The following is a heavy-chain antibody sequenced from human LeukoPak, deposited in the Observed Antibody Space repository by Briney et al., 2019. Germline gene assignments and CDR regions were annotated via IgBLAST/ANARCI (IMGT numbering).Heavy chain of an antibody. D-gene: IGHD3-22*01. V-gene: IGHV1-2*06. CDR3: ARGHYYDSSGYLYYFDY. J-gene: IGHJ4*02. CDR1: GYTFTGYY. CDR2: INPNSGGT. Sequence: ASVKVSCKVSGYTFTGYYMHWVRQAPGQGLEWMGRINPNSGGTNYAQKFQGRVTMTRDTSISTAYMELSRLRSDDTAVYYCARGHYYDSSGYLYYFDYWGQGTLVTVSS.